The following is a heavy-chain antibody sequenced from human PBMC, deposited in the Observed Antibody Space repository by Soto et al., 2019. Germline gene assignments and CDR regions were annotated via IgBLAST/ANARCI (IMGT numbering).Heavy chain of an antibody. CDR3: AKDDGAGFKS. CDR1: GGDLSNSG. J-gene: IGHJ4*02. CDR2: IFPLLAMV. V-gene: IGHV1-69*04. D-gene: IGHD1-26*01. Sequence: QVNLVQSGTEMKKPGSSVMVSCKVSGGDLSNSGISWVRQAPGQGLEWMGGIFPLLAMVDYSQKFQGRVTISADESTNTAYMDLGSPRAEDTAVYYWAKDDGAGFKSWGQGTLVIVSS.